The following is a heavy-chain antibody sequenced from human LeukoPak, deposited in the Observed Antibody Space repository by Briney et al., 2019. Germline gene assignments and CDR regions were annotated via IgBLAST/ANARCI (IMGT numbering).Heavy chain of an antibody. V-gene: IGHV3-30-3*01. J-gene: IGHJ4*02. D-gene: IGHD3-22*01. Sequence: QPGTSLRLSCAASGFTFSNYAMHWVRQAPGKGLEWVALISYTGSDKYYADSVNGRFTISRDNSKNTLWLQVNTLRAEDSAVYYCVRGRHYYDSSGYLDYWGQGTLVTVST. CDR2: ISYTGSDK. CDR3: VRGRHYYDSSGYLDY. CDR1: GFTFSNYA.